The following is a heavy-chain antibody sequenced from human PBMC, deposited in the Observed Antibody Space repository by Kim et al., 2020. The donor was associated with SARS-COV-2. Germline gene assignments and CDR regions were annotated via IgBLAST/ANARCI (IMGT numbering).Heavy chain of an antibody. CDR1: GFTFSNAW. V-gene: IGHV3-15*01. CDR3: TTDCRVLRYFDWLYNGGY. J-gene: IGHJ4*02. D-gene: IGHD3-9*01. CDR2: IKSKADGGTT. Sequence: GGSLRLSCVVSGFTFSNAWMSWVRQAPGKGLEWVVRIKSKADGGTTDYAAPVKGTFTISRDDSKNTLYLQMNSLKTEDTAVYYCTTDCRVLRYFDWLYNGGYWGQRTLVTVSS.